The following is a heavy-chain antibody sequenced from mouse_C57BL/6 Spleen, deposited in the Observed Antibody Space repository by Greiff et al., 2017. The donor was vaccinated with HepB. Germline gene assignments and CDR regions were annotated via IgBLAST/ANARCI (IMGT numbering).Heavy chain of an antibody. Sequence: QVHVKQSGAELARPGASVKLSCKASGYTFTSYGISWVKQRTGQGLEWIGEIYPRSGNTYYNEKFKGKATLTADKSSSTAYMELRSLTSEDSAVYFCARDCGSRYVGYFDVWGTGTTVTVSS. CDR1: GYTFTSYG. D-gene: IGHD1-1*01. CDR3: ARDCGSRYVGYFDV. J-gene: IGHJ1*03. CDR2: IYPRSGNT. V-gene: IGHV1-81*01.